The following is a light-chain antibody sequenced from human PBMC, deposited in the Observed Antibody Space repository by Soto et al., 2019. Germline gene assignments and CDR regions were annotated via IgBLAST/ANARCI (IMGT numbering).Light chain of an antibody. V-gene: IGLV1-51*01. CDR1: SSNIGNNY. J-gene: IGLJ1*01. CDR3: GTWGSSLSAGPYV. CDR2: DNN. Sequence: QSVLTQPPSVSAAPGQRVTISCSGSSSNIGNNYVSWYQQLPGTAPKLLIYDNNRRPSGIPDRFSGSKSGTSATLGITGLQTGDEADYYCGTWGSSLSAGPYVFGTGTKVTAL.